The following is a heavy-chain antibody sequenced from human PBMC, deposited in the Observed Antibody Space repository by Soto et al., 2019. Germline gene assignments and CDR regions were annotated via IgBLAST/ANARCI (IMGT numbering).Heavy chain of an antibody. V-gene: IGHV3-53*02. D-gene: IGHD1-26*01. CDR1: GFTVSSNY. CDR3: ARDPTATRHGMDV. CDR2: IYSGGST. J-gene: IGHJ6*02. Sequence: EVQLVETGGGLIQPGGSLRLSCAASGFTVSSNYMSWVRQAPGKGLAWVSVIYSGGSTYYADSVRGRFTISRDNSKNTLYLQMKSLRAEDTAVYYCARDPTATRHGMDVWGQGSTVTVSS.